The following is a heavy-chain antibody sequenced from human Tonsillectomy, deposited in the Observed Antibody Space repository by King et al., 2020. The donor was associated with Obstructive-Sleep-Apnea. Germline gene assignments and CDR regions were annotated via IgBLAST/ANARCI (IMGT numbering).Heavy chain of an antibody. CDR1: GTSISDYY. V-gene: IGHV4-59*08. CDR3: ARHRGVEDYGGYGDYFDY. CDR2: MYYSGNT. J-gene: IGHJ4*02. Sequence: QVQLQESGPGLVKPSETLSLTCTVSGTSISDYYWSWIRQPPGKGLEWIGYMYYSGNTNFNPSLKSRVTISADTSKIQFSLRLSSVTAADTAVYYCARHRGVEDYGGYGDYFDYWGQGTLVTVSS. D-gene: IGHD5-12*01.